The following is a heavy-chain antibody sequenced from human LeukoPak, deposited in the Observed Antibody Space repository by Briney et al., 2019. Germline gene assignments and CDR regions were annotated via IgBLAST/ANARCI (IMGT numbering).Heavy chain of an antibody. CDR3: ARGNLFSGWYDIYYFDY. CDR1: GFTFSNHA. CDR2: ITSSSSYI. V-gene: IGHV3-21*01. D-gene: IGHD6-19*01. J-gene: IGHJ4*02. Sequence: GGSLRLSCAASGFTFSNHAMHWVRQAPGKGLEWVSSITSSSSYIYYADSVKGRFTISRDNAKNSLYLQMNSLRAEDTAVYYCARGNLFSGWYDIYYFDYWGQGTLVTVSS.